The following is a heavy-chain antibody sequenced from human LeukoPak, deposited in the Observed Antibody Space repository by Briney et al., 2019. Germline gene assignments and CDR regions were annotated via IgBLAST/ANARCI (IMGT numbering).Heavy chain of an antibody. Sequence: GSLRLSCAASGFTFSSYTMNWVRQAPGKGLEWVAMIHPDGSGKSYVGSVRGRFTISRDNAKNSLFLQMNSLRVEDTAVYYCASQASARFDYWGQGTLVTVSS. CDR2: IHPDGSGK. J-gene: IGHJ4*02. CDR1: GFTFSSYT. D-gene: IGHD6-25*01. CDR3: ASQASARFDY. V-gene: IGHV3-7*02.